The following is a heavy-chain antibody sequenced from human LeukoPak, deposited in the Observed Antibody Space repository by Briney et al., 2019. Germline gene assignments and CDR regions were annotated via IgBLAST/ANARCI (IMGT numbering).Heavy chain of an antibody. V-gene: IGHV3-7*01. CDR2: IKQDGSEK. D-gene: IGHD3-16*01. CDR3: ARVRWGGLYYFDY. CDR1: GFTFSSYW. J-gene: IGHJ4*02. Sequence: GGSLRLSCAASGFTFSSYWMSWVRQAPGKGLEWVANIKQDGSEKYYVDSVKGRFTISRDNAKNSLYLQMNSLRAEDTAVYYCARVRWGGLYYFDYWGQGTLVTVSS.